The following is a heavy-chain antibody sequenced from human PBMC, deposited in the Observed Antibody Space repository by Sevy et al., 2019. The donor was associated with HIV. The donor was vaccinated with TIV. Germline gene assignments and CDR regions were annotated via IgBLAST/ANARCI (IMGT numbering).Heavy chain of an antibody. Sequence: SETLSLTCTVSGGSISSYYWSWIRQPPGKGLEWIGYIYYSGSTNYNPSLKSRVTISVDTSKNQFSLKLSSVTAADTAVYYCARGTATYYDLWSGYSHGYYYHGMDVWGQGTTVTVSS. CDR2: IYYSGST. V-gene: IGHV4-59*01. D-gene: IGHD3-3*01. CDR3: ARGTATYYDLWSGYSHGYYYHGMDV. J-gene: IGHJ6*02. CDR1: GGSISSYY.